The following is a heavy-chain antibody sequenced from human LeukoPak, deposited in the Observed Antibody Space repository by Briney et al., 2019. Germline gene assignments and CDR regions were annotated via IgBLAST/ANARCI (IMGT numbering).Heavy chain of an antibody. J-gene: IGHJ5*02. D-gene: IGHD3-10*01. CDR1: GGSIRTYS. Sequence: SETLSLTCIVSGGSIRTYSWNWIRQPPGKGLELIGYIHYTGNTNYNPSLKSRITISVDTSKNQFSLKVTSMTAADTAIYYCARWGRGSGSFNWFDPWGQGTLVTASS. V-gene: IGHV4-59*13. CDR3: ARWGRGSGSFNWFDP. CDR2: IHYTGNT.